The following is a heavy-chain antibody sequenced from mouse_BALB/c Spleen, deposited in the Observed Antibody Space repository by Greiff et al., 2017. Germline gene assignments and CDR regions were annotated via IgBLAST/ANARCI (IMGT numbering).Heavy chain of an antibody. V-gene: IGHV1-67*01. CDR2: ISTYYGNT. CDR1: GYTFTDYA. Sequence: VQLQQSGPELVRPGVSVKISCKGSGYTFTDYAMHWVKQSHAKSLEWIGVISTYYGNTNYNQKFKGKATMTVDKSSSTAYMELARLTSEDSAIYYCARAYGNYEGYYAMDYWGQGTSVTVSS. J-gene: IGHJ4*01. D-gene: IGHD2-1*01. CDR3: ARAYGNYEGYYAMDY.